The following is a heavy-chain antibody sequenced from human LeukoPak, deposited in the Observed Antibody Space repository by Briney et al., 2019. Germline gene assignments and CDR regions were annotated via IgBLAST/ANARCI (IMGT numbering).Heavy chain of an antibody. Sequence: ASVKVSCKASGYTFTSYYMHWVRQATGQGLEWMGWMNPNSGNTGYAQKFQGRATMTRNTSISTAYMELSSLRSEDTAVYYCARGTWSWDAFDIWGQGTMVTVSS. J-gene: IGHJ3*02. D-gene: IGHD2-8*02. CDR2: MNPNSGNT. CDR1: GYTFTSYY. CDR3: ARGTWSWDAFDI. V-gene: IGHV1-8*02.